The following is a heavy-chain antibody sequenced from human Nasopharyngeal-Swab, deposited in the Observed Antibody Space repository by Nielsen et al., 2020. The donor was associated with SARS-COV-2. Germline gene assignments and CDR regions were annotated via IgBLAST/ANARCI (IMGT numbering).Heavy chain of an antibody. V-gene: IGHV4-39*01. CDR2: IYYSGST. D-gene: IGHD6-6*01. CDR1: CGSISSSRYY. J-gene: IGHJ4*02. Sequence: SETLSLTCTVSCGSISSSRYYWGWIRQPPGKGLEWIGSIYYSGSTSYNPSLKSRVTISVDTSKNQFSLKLSSVTAADTAVYYCARHTYIAARLGDYWGQGTLVTVSS. CDR3: ARHTYIAARLGDY.